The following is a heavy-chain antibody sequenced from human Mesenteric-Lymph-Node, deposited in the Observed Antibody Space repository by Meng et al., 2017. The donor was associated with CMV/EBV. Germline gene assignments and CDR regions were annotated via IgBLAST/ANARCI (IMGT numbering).Heavy chain of an antibody. J-gene: IGHJ6*02. D-gene: IGHD5-18*01. Sequence: GESLKISCAASGFTFSSYEMNWVRQAPGKGLEWVSYISSSGSTIYYADSVKGRFTISRDNAKNSLYLQMNSLRAEDTAVYYCARLGGGYSYGASSFYYYGMDVWGQGTTVTVSS. CDR3: ARLGGGYSYGASSFYYYGMDV. V-gene: IGHV3-48*03. CDR2: ISSSGSTI. CDR1: GFTFSSYE.